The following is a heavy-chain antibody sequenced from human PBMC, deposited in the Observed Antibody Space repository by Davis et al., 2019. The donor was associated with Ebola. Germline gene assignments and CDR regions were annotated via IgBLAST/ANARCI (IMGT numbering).Heavy chain of an antibody. J-gene: IGHJ4*02. Sequence: AASVKVSCKASGYTFTGYYMHWVRQAPGQGLEWMGWINPNSGGTNYAQKFQGWVTMTRDTSISTAYMELSSLRSEDTAVYYCARDNPYSSGWHDYWGQGTLVTVSS. CDR3: ARDNPYSSGWHDY. CDR1: GYTFTGYY. V-gene: IGHV1-2*04. CDR2: INPNSGGT. D-gene: IGHD6-19*01.